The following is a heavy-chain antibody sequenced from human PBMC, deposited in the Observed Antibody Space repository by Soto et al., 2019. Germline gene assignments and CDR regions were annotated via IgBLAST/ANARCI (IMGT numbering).Heavy chain of an antibody. V-gene: IGHV3-30-3*01. CDR3: ARDVRHYYDRSGYEI. Sequence: QVQLVESGGGVVQPGRSLRLSCAASGFTFSRYSMHWVRQAPGKGLEWVAVISDDGSNKYNADSVKGRFTISRDNSKNTLYLQMNSLRAEDTAVYYCARDVRHYYDRSGYEIWGQGTLVTVSS. CDR1: GFTFSRYS. J-gene: IGHJ4*02. D-gene: IGHD3-22*01. CDR2: ISDDGSNK.